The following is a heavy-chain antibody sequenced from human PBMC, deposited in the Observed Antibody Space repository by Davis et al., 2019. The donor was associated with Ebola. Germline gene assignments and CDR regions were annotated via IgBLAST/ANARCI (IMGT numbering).Heavy chain of an antibody. D-gene: IGHD3-22*01. CDR1: GGSISRGGSY. CDR3: ARDLRYDSSGYDYYFYMDV. CDR2: IYYSGST. V-gene: IGHV4-31*03. Sequence: PSETLSLTCTVSGGSISRGGSYWTWTRQHPGKGLEWIGYIYYSGSTYYKPSLKSRVTISLATSKNQFSLNLYSVTAADTAVYYCARDLRYDSSGYDYYFYMDVWGKGTTVTVSS. J-gene: IGHJ6*03.